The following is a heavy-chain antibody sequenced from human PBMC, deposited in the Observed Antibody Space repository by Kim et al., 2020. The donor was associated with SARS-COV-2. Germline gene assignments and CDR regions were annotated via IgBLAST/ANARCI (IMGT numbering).Heavy chain of an antibody. D-gene: IGHD3-3*01. CDR3: ARGRITIFVVVTDFDY. V-gene: IGHV4-31*03. CDR2: IYYSGST. Sequence: SETLSLTCTVSGGSISSGSYYWSWIRQHPGKGLEWIGYIYYSGSTYYNSSLKSRVTISVDTSKNQFSLKLSSVTAADTAVYYCARGRITIFVVVTDFDYWGQRTLVTVSS. CDR1: GGSISSGSYY. J-gene: IGHJ4*02.